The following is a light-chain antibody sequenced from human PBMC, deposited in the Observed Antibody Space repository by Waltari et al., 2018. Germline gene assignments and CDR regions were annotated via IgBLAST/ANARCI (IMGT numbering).Light chain of an antibody. J-gene: IGKJ5*01. CDR1: QSVSSN. CDR3: QQYNNWLPIT. CDR2: GAS. Sequence: EIVMTQSPATLSVSPGERATLSCRASQSVSSNLAWYQQKPGQAPRLLIYGASTRATGIPARFSGSGSGTEVNLTISSLQSEDFAVYYCQQYNNWLPITFGQGTRLEIK. V-gene: IGKV3-15*01.